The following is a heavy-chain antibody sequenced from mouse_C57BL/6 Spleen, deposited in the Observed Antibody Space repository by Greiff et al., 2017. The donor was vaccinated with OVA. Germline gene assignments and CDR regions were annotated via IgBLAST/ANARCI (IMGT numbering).Heavy chain of an antibody. D-gene: IGHD1-1*01. Sequence: DVHLVESGGGLVKPGGSLKLSCAASGFTFSSYAMSWVRQTPEKRLEWVATISDGGSYTYYPDNVKGRFTISRDNAKNNLYLQMSHLKSEDTAMYYCARDGYYGSSLYFDYWGQGTTLTVSS. CDR3: ARDGYYGSSLYFDY. J-gene: IGHJ2*01. CDR1: GFTFSSYA. CDR2: ISDGGSYT. V-gene: IGHV5-4*01.